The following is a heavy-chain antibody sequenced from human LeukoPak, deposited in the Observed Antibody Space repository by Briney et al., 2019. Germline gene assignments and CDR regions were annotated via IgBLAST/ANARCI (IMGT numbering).Heavy chain of an antibody. D-gene: IGHD2-2*01. CDR1: GGSISSGSYY. V-gene: IGHV4-61*02. J-gene: IGHJ4*02. CDR3: ARDDCSSTSCYGNLDY. CDR2: IYTSGST. Sequence: SQTLSLTCTVSGGSISSGSYYWSWIRQPAGKGLEWIGRIYTSGSTNYNPSLKSRVTISVDTSKNQFSLKLSSVTAADTAVYYCARDDCSSTSCYGNLDYWGQGTLVTVSS.